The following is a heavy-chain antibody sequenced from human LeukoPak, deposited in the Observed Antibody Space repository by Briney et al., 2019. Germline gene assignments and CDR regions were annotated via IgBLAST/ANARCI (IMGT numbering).Heavy chain of an antibody. V-gene: IGHV3-64D*06. CDR3: VRDGSGSYYTYYFDY. Sequence: QPGGSLRLSCSASGFTFSRYAMHWVRQAPGKGLEYVSAISSNGGSTYYADSVKGRFTISRDNSKNTLYLQMSSLRTEDTAVYYCVRDGSGSYYTYYFDYWGQGTLVTVSS. J-gene: IGHJ4*02. D-gene: IGHD3-10*01. CDR1: GFTFSRYA. CDR2: ISSNGGST.